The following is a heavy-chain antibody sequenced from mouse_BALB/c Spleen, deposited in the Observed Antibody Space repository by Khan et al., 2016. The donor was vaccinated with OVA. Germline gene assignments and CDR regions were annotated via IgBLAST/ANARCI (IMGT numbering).Heavy chain of an antibody. Sequence: EVELVESGGDLVKPAGSLKLSCAVSGFTFSTYGMSWVRQAPDKRLEWVATVSTGGSYTYYPASVKGRFTISRDNAKNTLFLQMSGLRSEDTAMFYCTRLDYYYDSEGFAYWGQGTLVTVSA. CDR2: VSTGGSYT. D-gene: IGHD1-1*01. CDR1: GFTFSTYG. CDR3: TRLDYYYDSEGFAY. J-gene: IGHJ3*01. V-gene: IGHV5-6*01.